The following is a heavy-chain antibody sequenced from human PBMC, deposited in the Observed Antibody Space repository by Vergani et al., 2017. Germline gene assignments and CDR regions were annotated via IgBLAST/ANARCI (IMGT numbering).Heavy chain of an antibody. CDR1: GFTFDDYA. CDR3: AKDSGGDRAEFFQH. Sequence: EVQLVESGGGLVQPGRSLRLSCAASGFTFDDYAMHWVRQAPGKGLEWVSGISWNSGSIGYADSVKGRFTISRDNAKNSLYLQMNRLRAEDTAVYYCAKDSGGDRAEFFQHWGEGTRVTVSS. V-gene: IGHV3-9*01. CDR2: ISWNSGSI. D-gene: IGHD3-10*01. J-gene: IGHJ1*01.